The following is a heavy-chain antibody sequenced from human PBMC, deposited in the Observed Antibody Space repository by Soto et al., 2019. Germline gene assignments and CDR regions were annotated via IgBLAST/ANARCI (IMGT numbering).Heavy chain of an antibody. CDR3: ATSDWFDP. D-gene: IGHD2-2*01. CDR1: GGSISSRGYY. CDR2: IYSSGST. J-gene: IGHJ5*02. V-gene: IGHV4-39*01. Sequence: QLQLQESGPGLVKPSETLSLTCTVSGGSISSRGYYWGWIRQPPGKGLEWIGTIYSSGSTYYNPSLRSRVTTPVDTSTTQSSLPLSSVTAAATAVYYCATSDWFDPWGQGTLVTVSS.